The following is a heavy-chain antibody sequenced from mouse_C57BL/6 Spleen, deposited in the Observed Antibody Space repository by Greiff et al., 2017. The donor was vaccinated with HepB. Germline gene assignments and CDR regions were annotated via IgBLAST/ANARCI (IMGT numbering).Heavy chain of an antibody. J-gene: IGHJ3*01. V-gene: IGHV5-17*01. CDR2: ISSGSSTI. CDR1: GFTFSAYG. Sequence: VKVVESGGGLVKPGGSLKLSCAASGFTFSAYGMHWVRQAPEKGLEWVASISSGSSTIYYADTVKGRFNISRDNAKNTLFLQMTSLRYEDTAMYYCAMNYGNYAWFADWGQGTLVTVSA. D-gene: IGHD2-1*01. CDR3: AMNYGNYAWFAD.